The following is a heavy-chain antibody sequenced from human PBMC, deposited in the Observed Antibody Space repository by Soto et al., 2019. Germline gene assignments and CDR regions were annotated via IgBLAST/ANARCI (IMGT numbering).Heavy chain of an antibody. CDR1: GLTFGSRA. J-gene: IGHJ4*02. CDR2: ITDNGGDA. D-gene: IGHD3-10*01. CDR3: ARGSTESYPGSRIFDF. V-gene: IGHV3-23*01. Sequence: GGSLRLSCVASGLTFGSRAMSWVRQAPGEGLQWVATITDNGGDAKYADSVRGRFVISRDDSKKTLYLQMTSLTAEDSAMYFCARGSTESYPGSRIFDFWGRGTLVTVSS.